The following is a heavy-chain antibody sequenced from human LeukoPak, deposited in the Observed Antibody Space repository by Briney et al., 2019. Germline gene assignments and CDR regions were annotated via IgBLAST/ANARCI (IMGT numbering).Heavy chain of an antibody. J-gene: IGHJ4*02. CDR3: AKGYFYDSSGPFDY. CDR1: GFTFDDYA. D-gene: IGHD3-22*01. Sequence: PGGSLRLSCAASGFTFDDYAMYWVRQAPGKGLEWVSSISWNSGSIGYADSVKGRFTISRDNAKNSLYLQMNSLTAEDTALYYCAKGYFYDSSGPFDYWGQGTLVTVSS. V-gene: IGHV3-9*01. CDR2: ISWNSGSI.